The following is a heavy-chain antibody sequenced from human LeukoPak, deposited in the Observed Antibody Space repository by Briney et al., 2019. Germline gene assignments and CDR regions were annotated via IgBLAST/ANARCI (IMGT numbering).Heavy chain of an antibody. CDR1: GFTFSSYG. CDR3: ATPRTYYYGSGNWFDP. V-gene: IGHV3-30*03. CDR2: ISYDGGNK. Sequence: PGGSLRLSCAASGFTFSSYGMHWVRQAPGKGLEWVAVISYDGGNKYYADSVKGRFTISRDNSKNTLYLQMNSLRAEDTAVYYCATPRTYYYGSGNWFDPWGQGTLVTVSS. J-gene: IGHJ5*02. D-gene: IGHD3-10*01.